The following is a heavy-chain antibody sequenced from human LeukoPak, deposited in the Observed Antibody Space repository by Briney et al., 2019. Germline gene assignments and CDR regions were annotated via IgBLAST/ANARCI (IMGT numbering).Heavy chain of an antibody. J-gene: IGHJ4*02. CDR1: GFTLSNYA. CDR3: ARVGEQWLAPFQGSFDF. CDR2: ISHDGRNR. V-gene: IGHV3-30*04. D-gene: IGHD6-19*01. Sequence: GGSLRLSCAASGFTLSNYAMHWVRQTPGKGLEWVAVISHDGRNRYYADSVKGRFTISRDNPKNTLYLQMNSLRAEDTALYYCARVGEQWLAPFQGSFDFWGQGTLVTVSS.